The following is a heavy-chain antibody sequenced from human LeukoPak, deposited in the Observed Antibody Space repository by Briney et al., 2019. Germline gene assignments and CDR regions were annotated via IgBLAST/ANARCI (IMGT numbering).Heavy chain of an antibody. Sequence: GASVKVSCKASGGTFSTFSITWVRQAPGQGLEWMGGIIPVFGTANYAQQFQGRVTVATDESTSTAYLELSSLRSEDTAVYYCARDDRGLFDYWGQGTLVTVSS. CDR1: GGTFSTFS. V-gene: IGHV1-69*05. D-gene: IGHD1-14*01. CDR2: IIPVFGTA. J-gene: IGHJ4*02. CDR3: ARDDRGLFDY.